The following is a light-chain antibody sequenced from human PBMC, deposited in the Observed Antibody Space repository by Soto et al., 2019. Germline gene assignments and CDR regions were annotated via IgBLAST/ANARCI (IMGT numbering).Light chain of an antibody. CDR2: AAS. V-gene: IGKV1-39*01. CDR3: QQSFTTASIT. CDR1: QSISRN. Sequence: DIQMIQYPSSLSASVGDRVTITCRASQSISRNLNWYQHKPGKAPKLLIYAASSLQNGVPSRFRGRGSGTEFTLSINSLQPEDFGTYYCQQSFTTASITFGQGTRLEIK. J-gene: IGKJ5*01.